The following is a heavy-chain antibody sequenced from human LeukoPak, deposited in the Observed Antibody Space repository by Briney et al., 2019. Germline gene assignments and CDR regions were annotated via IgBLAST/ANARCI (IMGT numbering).Heavy chain of an antibody. J-gene: IGHJ4*02. CDR3: ARSFRLRGEFDY. Sequence: PGGSLRLSCAASGFTFSSYAMSWVRQAPGKGLEWVSYISSSGSTIYYADSVKGRFTISRDNAKNSLYLQMNSLRAEDTAVYYCARSFRLRGEFDYWGQGTLVTVSS. D-gene: IGHD3-16*01. CDR2: ISSSGSTI. CDR1: GFTFSSYA. V-gene: IGHV3-48*04.